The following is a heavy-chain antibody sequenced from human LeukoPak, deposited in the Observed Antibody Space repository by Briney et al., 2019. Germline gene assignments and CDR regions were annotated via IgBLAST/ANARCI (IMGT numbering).Heavy chain of an antibody. V-gene: IGHV4-34*01. CDR2: INHSGST. Sequence: SETLSHTCAVYGGSFSGYYWSWIRQPPGKGLEWIGEINHSGSTNYNPSLKSRVTISVDTSKNQFSLKLSSVTAADTAVYYCARAVYGSGSSPHGHWGQGTLVTVSS. CDR1: GGSFSGYY. J-gene: IGHJ4*02. CDR3: ARAVYGSGSSPHGH. D-gene: IGHD3-10*01.